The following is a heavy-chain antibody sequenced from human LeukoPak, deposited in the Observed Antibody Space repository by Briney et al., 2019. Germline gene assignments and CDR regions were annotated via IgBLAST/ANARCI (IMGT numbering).Heavy chain of an antibody. V-gene: IGHV3-21*01. CDR3: AREFCGGGSCRAAFDI. CDR2: ISSSSSYI. Sequence: GGSLRLSCAASGFTFSSYSMNWVRQAPGKGLEWVSSISSSSSYIYYADSVKGRFTISRDNAKSSLYLQMNSLKAEDTAVYYCAREFCGGGSCRAAFDIWGQGTMVTVSS. J-gene: IGHJ3*02. CDR1: GFTFSSYS. D-gene: IGHD2-15*01.